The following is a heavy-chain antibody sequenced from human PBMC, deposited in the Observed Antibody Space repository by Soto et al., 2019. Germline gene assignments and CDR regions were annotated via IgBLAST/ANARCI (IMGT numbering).Heavy chain of an antibody. CDR1: GFIFSSYG. D-gene: IGHD2-2*01. Sequence: GGSLRLSCAVSGFIFSSYGFHWVRQAPGKGLEWVALIWYDGSKKYYTDSVKGRCTISRDDSRNTLYLQMNSLRAEDTAVYYCASDPSVNTPYFDYWGQGTPVTVSS. CDR3: ASDPSVNTPYFDY. CDR2: IWYDGSKK. V-gene: IGHV3-33*01. J-gene: IGHJ4*02.